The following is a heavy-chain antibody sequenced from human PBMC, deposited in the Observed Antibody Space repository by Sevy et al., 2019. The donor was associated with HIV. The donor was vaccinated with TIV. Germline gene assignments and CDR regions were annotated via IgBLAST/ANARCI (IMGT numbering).Heavy chain of an antibody. D-gene: IGHD2-21*01. CDR3: VRGPNCGVGGCQQISPYCLDV. J-gene: IGHJ6*03. V-gene: IGHV3-72*01. CDR2: IRNRPNTYTT. CDR1: GFTFSDHY. Sequence: GGSLRLSCAASGFTFSDHYVDWVRQAPGKGLEWVGRIRNRPNTYTTEYAASVEGRFTISRDDSKKSLCLKMNSLKTEDSAVYYCVRGPNCGVGGCQQISPYCLDVWGKGTTVTVSS.